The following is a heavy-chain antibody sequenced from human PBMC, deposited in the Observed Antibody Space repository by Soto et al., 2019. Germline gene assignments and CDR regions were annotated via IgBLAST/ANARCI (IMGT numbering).Heavy chain of an antibody. CDR3: ATLPPSTLDYGYSFEDYYYGMDV. CDR1: GGTFSSYA. CDR2: IIPIFGTA. D-gene: IGHD3-10*01. J-gene: IGHJ6*02. Sequence: GASVKVSCKASGGTFSSYAISWVRQAPGQGLEWMGGIIPIFGTANYAQKFQGRVTITADESTSTAYTELSSLRSEDTAVYYCATLPPSTLDYGYSFEDYYYGMDVWGQGTTVTVSS. V-gene: IGHV1-69*13.